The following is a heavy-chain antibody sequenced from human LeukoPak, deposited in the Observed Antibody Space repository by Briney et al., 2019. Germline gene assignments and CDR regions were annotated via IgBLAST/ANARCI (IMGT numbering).Heavy chain of an antibody. D-gene: IGHD1-1*01. CDR1: GFTFDDYG. Sequence: PGGSLRLSCAASGFTFDDYGMSWVRQAPGKGLEWVSGINWNGGSTGYADSVKGRFTISRDNAKNSLYLQMNSLRAEDTALYHCARGTGADPWMAFDIWGQGTMVTVSS. CDR2: INWNGGST. V-gene: IGHV3-20*01. CDR3: ARGTGADPWMAFDI. J-gene: IGHJ3*02.